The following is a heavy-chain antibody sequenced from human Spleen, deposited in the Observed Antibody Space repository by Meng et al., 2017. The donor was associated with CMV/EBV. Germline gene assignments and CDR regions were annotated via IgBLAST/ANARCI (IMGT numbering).Heavy chain of an antibody. CDR1: GGTFSSYA. Sequence: SVKVSCKASGGTFSSYAISWVRQAPGQGLEWMGGIIPIFGTANYAQKFQGRVTITTDECTSTAYMELSSLRSEDTAVYCCARDSTSSAILYYYGMDVWGQGTTVTVSS. V-gene: IGHV1-69*05. J-gene: IGHJ6*02. D-gene: IGHD2-2*01. CDR3: ARDSTSSAILYYYGMDV. CDR2: IIPIFGTA.